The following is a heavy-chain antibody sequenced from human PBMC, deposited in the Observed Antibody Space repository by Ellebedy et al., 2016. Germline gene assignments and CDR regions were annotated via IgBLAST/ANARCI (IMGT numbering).Heavy chain of an antibody. V-gene: IGHV3-23*01. CDR3: RQGHYADY. CDR2: ISAGSDTT. CDR1: GFNFNTFF. J-gene: IGHJ4*02. Sequence: GESLKISXTASGFNFNTFFMSWVRQAPGKGLEWVSTISAGSDTTRLADSVKGRFTISRDSSKNSVYLRMNNLRGEDTAVYYCRQGHYADYWGQGTLVTVSS.